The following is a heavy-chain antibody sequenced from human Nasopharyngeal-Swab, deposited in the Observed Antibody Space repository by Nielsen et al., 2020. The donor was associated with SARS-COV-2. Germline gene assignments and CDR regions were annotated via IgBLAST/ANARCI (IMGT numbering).Heavy chain of an antibody. J-gene: IGHJ3*02. CDR3: ARGYAFDI. CDR2: IYYSGST. CDR1: GSSISSYY. Sequence: GSLRLSCTVSGSSISSYYWSWIRQPPGKGLEWIGYIYYSGSTNYNPSLKSRVTISVDTSKNQFSLKLSSVTAADTAVYYCARGYAFDIWGQGTMVTVSS. V-gene: IGHV4-59*01.